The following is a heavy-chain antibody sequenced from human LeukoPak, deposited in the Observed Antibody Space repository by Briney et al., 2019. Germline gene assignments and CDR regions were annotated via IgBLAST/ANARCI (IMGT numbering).Heavy chain of an antibody. D-gene: IGHD6-6*01. J-gene: IGHJ4*02. CDR1: GYSFTSYW. CDR2: IDPSDSYT. Sequence: TGESLKISCKGSGYSFTSYWISWVRQMPGKGLEWMGRIDPSDSYTNYSPSFQGHVTISADKSIGTAYLQWSSLKASDTAMYYCARSYSSSSDGLDYWGQGTLVTVSS. V-gene: IGHV5-10-1*01. CDR3: ARSYSSSSDGLDY.